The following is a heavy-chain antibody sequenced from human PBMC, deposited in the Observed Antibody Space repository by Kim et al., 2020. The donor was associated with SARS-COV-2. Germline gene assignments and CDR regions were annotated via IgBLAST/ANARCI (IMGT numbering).Heavy chain of an antibody. CDR2: IIPILGIA. Sequence: SVKVSCKASGGTFSSYAISWVRQAPGQGLEWMGRIIPILGIANYAQKFQGRVTITADKSTSTAYMELSSLRSEDTAVYYCARDLRYYGSGDRLGYYYYGMDVWGQGTTVTVSS. J-gene: IGHJ6*02. CDR1: GGTFSSYA. CDR3: ARDLRYYGSGDRLGYYYYGMDV. V-gene: IGHV1-69*04. D-gene: IGHD3-10*01.